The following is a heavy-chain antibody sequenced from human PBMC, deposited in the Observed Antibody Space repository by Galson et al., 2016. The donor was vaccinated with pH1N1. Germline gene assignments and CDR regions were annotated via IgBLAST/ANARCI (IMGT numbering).Heavy chain of an antibody. CDR2: IFHSGGT. D-gene: IGHD3-10*01. CDR1: NSSINSGHY. Sequence: ETLSLTCTVSNSSINSGHYWGWIRQPPGKRLEWIGHIFHSGGTYYYPSFKSRLTISIDTSKNQFSLRLNSVTAADTAVYYCARVDATFYFDSGSYSPAYYFDYWGQGTLVTVSS. V-gene: IGHV4-38-2*02. J-gene: IGHJ4*02. CDR3: ARVDATFYFDSGSYSPAYYFDY.